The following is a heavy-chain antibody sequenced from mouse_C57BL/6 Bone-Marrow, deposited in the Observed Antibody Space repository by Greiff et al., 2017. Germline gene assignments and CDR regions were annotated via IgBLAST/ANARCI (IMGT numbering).Heavy chain of an antibody. Sequence: QVQLQQPGAELVKPGASVKLSCKASGYTFTSYWMQWVKQRPGQGLEWIGEIDPSDSYTNYNQKFKGKATLTVDTSSSTAYMQLSSLTSEDSAVYYCARYGIDYWGQGTSVTVSS. CDR1: GYTFTSYW. D-gene: IGHD1-1*02. V-gene: IGHV1-50*01. CDR3: ARYGIDY. CDR2: IDPSDSYT. J-gene: IGHJ4*01.